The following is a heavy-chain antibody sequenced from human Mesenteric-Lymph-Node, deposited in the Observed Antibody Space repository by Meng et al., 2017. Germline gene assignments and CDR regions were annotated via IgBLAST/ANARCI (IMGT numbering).Heavy chain of an antibody. CDR1: GFTVSSNY. J-gene: IGHJ4*02. CDR3: ARVRGGPYYYDSSGYCDY. CDR2: IYSGGST. V-gene: IGHV3-53*01. Sequence: GESLKISCAASGFTVSSNYMSWVRQAPGKGLEWVSVIYSGGSTYYADSVKGRFTISRDNAKNSLYLQMNSLRAEDTALYYCARVRGGPYYYDSSGYCDYWGQGTLVTVSS. D-gene: IGHD3-22*01.